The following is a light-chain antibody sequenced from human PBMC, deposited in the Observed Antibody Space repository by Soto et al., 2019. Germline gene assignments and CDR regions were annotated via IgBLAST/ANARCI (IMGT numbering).Light chain of an antibody. CDR1: QSVPTNN. CDR2: GAS. CDR3: QQRSNWPWT. J-gene: IGKJ3*01. Sequence: IVLTQSPGTLSSSPGERATLSCRASQSVPTNNLAWYQQRPGQAPRLLIYGASLRATGIPDRFSGSGSGTDFTLTISRLEPEDFAVYYCQQRSNWPWTVGPGTKVDSK. V-gene: IGKV3D-20*02.